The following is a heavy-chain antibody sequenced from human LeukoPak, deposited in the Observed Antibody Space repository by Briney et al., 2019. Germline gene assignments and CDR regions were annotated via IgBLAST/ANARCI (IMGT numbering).Heavy chain of an antibody. V-gene: IGHV4-34*01. CDR1: GGSFSGYY. CDR2: INHSGST. J-gene: IGHJ4*02. Sequence: SETLSLTCAVYGGSFSGYYWSWIRQPPGKGLEWIGEINHSGSTNYNPSLKSRVTISVDTSKNQFSLTLSSVTAADTAVYYCARGAHARPVDYWGQGTLVTVSS. CDR3: ARGAHARPVDY. D-gene: IGHD6-6*01.